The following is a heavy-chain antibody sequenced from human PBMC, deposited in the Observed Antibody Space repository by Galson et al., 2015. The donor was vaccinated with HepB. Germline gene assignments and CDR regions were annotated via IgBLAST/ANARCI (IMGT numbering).Heavy chain of an antibody. V-gene: IGHV3-33*01. Sequence: SLRLYCAASGFTFSNHGMLCVRQAPGKELEAVQVLWCDGTNRPFVDAVKGRFTISRDNSKNTLFLQMTSLRAEDTAVYYCARGTSVYCTRATCYREGSFDYWGQGTLVTVSS. J-gene: IGHJ4*02. CDR3: ARGTSVYCTRATCYREGSFDY. CDR2: LWCDGTNR. CDR1: GFTFSNHG. D-gene: IGHD2-2*01.